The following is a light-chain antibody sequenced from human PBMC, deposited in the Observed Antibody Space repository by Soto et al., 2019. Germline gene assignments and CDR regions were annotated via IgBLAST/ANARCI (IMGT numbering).Light chain of an antibody. CDR2: KAS. J-gene: IGKJ1*01. V-gene: IGKV1-5*03. CDR3: QQYNSYSPT. Sequence: DIPMTQSPSTLSGSVGDRVTITCRASQTISSWLAWYQQKPGKAPKLLIYKASTLKSGVPSRFSGSGSGTEFTLTISSLQPDDFATYYCQQYNSYSPTFGQGTKVEIK. CDR1: QTISSW.